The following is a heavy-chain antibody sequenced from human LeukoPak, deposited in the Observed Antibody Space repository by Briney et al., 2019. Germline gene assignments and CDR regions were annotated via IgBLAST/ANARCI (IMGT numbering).Heavy chain of an antibody. CDR3: ARDRLHYGEYEKTFDY. CDR2: FTFSSSII. CDR1: GFTFSSYS. J-gene: IGHJ4*02. Sequence: GGSLRLFCAASGFTFSSYSMKGVRQAPGRGLEWVSYFTFSSSIIYYADSVKGRFTISRDNAKKSLYLQMNSLRAEDTAVYYCARDRLHYGEYEKTFDYWGQGTLVSVSS. D-gene: IGHD4-17*01. V-gene: IGHV3-48*01.